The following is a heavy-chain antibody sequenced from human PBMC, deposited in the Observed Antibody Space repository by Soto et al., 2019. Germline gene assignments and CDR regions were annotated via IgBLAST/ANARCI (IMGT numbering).Heavy chain of an antibody. D-gene: IGHD6-13*01. CDR3: ARASSWYYFDY. J-gene: IGHJ4*02. CDR1: GFTFSSYA. CDR2: ISYDGSNK. V-gene: IGHV3-30-3*01. Sequence: QVQLVESGGGVVQPGRSLSLSCAASGFTFSSYAMHWVRQAPGKGLEWVAVISYDGSNKYYADSVKGRFTISRDNSKNTLYLQMNSLRAEDTAVYYCARASSWYYFDYWGQGTLVTVSS.